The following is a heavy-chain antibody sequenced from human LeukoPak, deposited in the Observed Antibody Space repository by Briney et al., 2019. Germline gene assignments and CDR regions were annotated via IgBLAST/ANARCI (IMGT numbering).Heavy chain of an antibody. Sequence: RESGPALVKPTQTLTLTCTFSGFSLSTSGMCVSWIRQPPGKALEWLALIDWDDDTYYSTSLKTRLTISKDTSKNQVVLTMTNMDPVDTATYYCARIPYGSGSYDYWGQGTLVTVSS. CDR3: ARIPYGSGSYDY. D-gene: IGHD3-10*01. CDR1: GFSLSTSGMC. J-gene: IGHJ4*02. V-gene: IGHV2-70*01. CDR2: IDWDDDT.